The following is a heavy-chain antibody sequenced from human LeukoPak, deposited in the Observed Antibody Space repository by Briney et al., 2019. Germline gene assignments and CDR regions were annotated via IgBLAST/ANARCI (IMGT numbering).Heavy chain of an antibody. CDR1: GYTFTSYG. CDR3: ARRGGKNYGDYVVYYYYMDV. D-gene: IGHD4-17*01. V-gene: IGHV1-18*01. J-gene: IGHJ6*03. CDR2: ISAYNGNT. Sequence: ASVKVSCKASGYTFTSYGISWVRQAPGEGLEWMGWISAYNGNTNYAQKIQGRVTMTTDTSTSTAYMELRSLRSDDTAVYYCARRGGKNYGDYVVYYYYMDVWGKGTTVTVSS.